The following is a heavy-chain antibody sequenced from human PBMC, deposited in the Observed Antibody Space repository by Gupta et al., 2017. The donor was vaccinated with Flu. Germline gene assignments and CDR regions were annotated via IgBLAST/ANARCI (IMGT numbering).Heavy chain of an antibody. V-gene: IGHV3-33*01. CDR2: IWHDGSRQ. CDR3: AREAGHHDIWNPSHSYGMDI. D-gene: IGHD3-3*01. Sequence: QVQLVESGGGVVQPGRSLRLTCAGSGFSFRNYVFNWVRQAPGKGLEWVAVIWHDGSRQYYEDSVKGRFTISRDNSNNMLYLQWNTLRADDTAVYYCAREAGHHDIWNPSHSYGMDIWGQGTTVTVSS. J-gene: IGHJ6*02. CDR1: GFSFRNYV.